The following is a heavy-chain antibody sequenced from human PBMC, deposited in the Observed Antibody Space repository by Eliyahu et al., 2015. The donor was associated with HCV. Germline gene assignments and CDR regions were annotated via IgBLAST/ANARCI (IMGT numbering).Heavy chain of an antibody. CDR1: GXXIXSYY. CDR2: IYYSGST. CDR3: ASSSKYYYDSSAYYYY. J-gene: IGHJ4*02. D-gene: IGHD3-22*01. V-gene: IGHV4-59*01. Sequence: QVQLQESGPGLVKPSETLSLTCTXSGXXIXSYYWSWXGQPPGKGLEWIGYIYYSGSTNYNPSLKSRVTISVDTSKNQFSLKLSSVTAADTAVYYCASSSKYYYDSSAYYYYWGQGTLVTVSS.